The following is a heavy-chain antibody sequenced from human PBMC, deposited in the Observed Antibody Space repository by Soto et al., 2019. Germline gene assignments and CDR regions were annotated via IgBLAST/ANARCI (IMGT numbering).Heavy chain of an antibody. Sequence: ASVKVSCKASGYTFTSYDINWVRQATGQGLEWMGWMNPNSGNTGYAQKFQGGVTMTRNTSISTAYMELSSLRSEDTAVYYCARSNADFWSGYYIGDAFDIWGQGTMVTVSS. V-gene: IGHV1-8*01. CDR3: ARSNADFWSGYYIGDAFDI. CDR1: GYTFTSYD. J-gene: IGHJ3*02. D-gene: IGHD3-3*01. CDR2: MNPNSGNT.